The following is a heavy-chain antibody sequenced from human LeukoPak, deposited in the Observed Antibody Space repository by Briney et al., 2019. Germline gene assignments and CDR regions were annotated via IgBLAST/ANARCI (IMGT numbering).Heavy chain of an antibody. CDR2: ISVNNGNT. V-gene: IGHV1-18*01. CDR1: GFHFASYG. D-gene: IGHD3-3*01. CDR3: QRITIFGVIIDFDY. J-gene: IGHJ4*02. Sequence: EASVKVSCKASGFHFASYGITWVRQAPGQGLEWMGWISVNNGNTHYAQSFQDRLTMTTDTSTSTAYLEVRSLRYDDTAIYYCQRITIFGVIIDFDYWGQGTLVTVSS.